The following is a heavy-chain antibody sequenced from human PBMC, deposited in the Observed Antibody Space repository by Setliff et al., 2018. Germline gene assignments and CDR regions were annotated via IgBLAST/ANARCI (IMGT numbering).Heavy chain of an antibody. Sequence: SETLSLTCAVSGYSISSGYYWSWIRQPPGKGLEWIGSIYYSGSTYYNPSLKSRVTISVDTSKNQFSLNLNSVTAADTAVYYCAGPSRGTVSNFDYWGQGTLVTVSS. CDR3: AGPSRGTVSNFDY. D-gene: IGHD4-4*01. CDR2: IYYSGST. V-gene: IGHV4-38-2*01. J-gene: IGHJ4*02. CDR1: GYSISSGYY.